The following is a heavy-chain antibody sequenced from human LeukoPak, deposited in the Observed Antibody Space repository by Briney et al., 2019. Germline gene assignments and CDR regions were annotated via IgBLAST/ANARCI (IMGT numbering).Heavy chain of an antibody. CDR2: IYHSGST. J-gene: IGHJ5*02. V-gene: IGHV4-59*12. Sequence: PSETLSLTCTVSGGSISSYYWSWIRQPPGKGLEWIGYIYHSGSTYYNPSLKSRVSISVDRSKNQFSLKLSSVTAADTAVYYCARGIAVVGNNWFDPWGQGTLVTVSS. D-gene: IGHD6-19*01. CDR3: ARGIAVVGNNWFDP. CDR1: GGSISSYY.